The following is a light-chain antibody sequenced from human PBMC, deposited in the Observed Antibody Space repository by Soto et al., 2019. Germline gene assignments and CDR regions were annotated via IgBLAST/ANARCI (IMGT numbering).Light chain of an antibody. CDR2: STS. CDR1: QSINSN. Sequence: EMVMTQSPATLSVSPGERATLSCRASQSINSNLAWYQQKPGQAPRLLIYSTSTRATGIPARFSGSGSGTEFTLTISSLEPEDFAVYYCQQRSNWPITFGQGTRLEIK. CDR3: QQRSNWPIT. V-gene: IGKV3-15*01. J-gene: IGKJ5*01.